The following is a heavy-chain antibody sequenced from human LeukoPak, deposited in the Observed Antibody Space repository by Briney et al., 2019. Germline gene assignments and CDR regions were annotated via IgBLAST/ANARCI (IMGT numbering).Heavy chain of an antibody. V-gene: IGHV4-61*02. CDR1: GGSVTSGNYY. CDR3: AREPPGY. Sequence: ASETLSLTCTVSGGSVTSGNYYWNWIRQPAGKGLEWIGRIYTNGGASYNPSLKSRVTISIDASKNQFSPKLSSVTAADTAVYYCAREPPGYWGQGILVTVSS. CDR2: IYTNGGA. J-gene: IGHJ4*02.